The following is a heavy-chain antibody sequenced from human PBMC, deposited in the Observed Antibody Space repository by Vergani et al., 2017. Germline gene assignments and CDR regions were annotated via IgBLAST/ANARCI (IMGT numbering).Heavy chain of an antibody. Sequence: QVQLVQSGAEVKKPGSSVKVSCKASGGTFSSYAISWVRQAPGQGLEWMGGIIPIFGTANYAQKFQGRVTITADESTSTAYMELSSLRSEDTAVYYCARDSSGYSSSHRNWYFDLWGRGTLVTVSS. CDR3: ARDSSGYSSSHRNWYFDL. V-gene: IGHV1-69*01. CDR1: GGTFSSYA. J-gene: IGHJ2*01. D-gene: IGHD6-13*01. CDR2: IIPIFGTA.